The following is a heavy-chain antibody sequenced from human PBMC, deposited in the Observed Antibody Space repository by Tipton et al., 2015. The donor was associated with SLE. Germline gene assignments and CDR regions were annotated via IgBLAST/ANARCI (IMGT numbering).Heavy chain of an antibody. Sequence: SLRLSCAASGFTFSSYEMNWVRQASGKGLEWVSYISGSGNTIYYSDSVKGRFTISRDNAKSSLYLQMNSLRAGDTAVYYCAREGVSSPDYWGQGTLVTVSS. CDR1: GFTFSSYE. V-gene: IGHV3-48*03. CDR3: AREGVSSPDY. D-gene: IGHD6-13*01. J-gene: IGHJ4*02. CDR2: ISGSGNTI.